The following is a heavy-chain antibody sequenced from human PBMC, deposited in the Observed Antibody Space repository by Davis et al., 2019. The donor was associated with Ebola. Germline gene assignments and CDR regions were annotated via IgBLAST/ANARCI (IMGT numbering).Heavy chain of an antibody. Sequence: GESLKTSRHGHGYKFPTYWIGWVRQMPGRGLEYMGIIYPGDSETRYSPSFEGQVTISADKSTSTAYLQWSSLKASDSAIYYCVRRVETPGWFDPWGQGTLVIVSS. CDR3: VRRVETPGWFDP. J-gene: IGHJ5*02. V-gene: IGHV5-51*01. CDR2: IYPGDSET. D-gene: IGHD4-23*01. CDR1: GYKFPTYW.